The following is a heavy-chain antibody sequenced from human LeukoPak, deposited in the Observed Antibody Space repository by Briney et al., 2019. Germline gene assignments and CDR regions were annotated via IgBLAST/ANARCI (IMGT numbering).Heavy chain of an antibody. D-gene: IGHD4-17*01. V-gene: IGHV3-23*01. J-gene: IGHJ4*02. CDR2: ISGSGGST. CDR1: GLTFSSYA. CDR3: AKAATPVYGDSDY. Sequence: GGSLRLSCAACGLTFSSYAMSWVRQAPGKGLEWVPAISGSGGSTYYADSVKGRFTISRDNSKNTLYLQMNSLRAEDTAVYYCAKAATPVYGDSDYWGQGTLVTVSS.